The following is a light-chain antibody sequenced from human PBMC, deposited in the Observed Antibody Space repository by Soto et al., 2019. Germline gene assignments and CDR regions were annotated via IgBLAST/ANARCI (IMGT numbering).Light chain of an antibody. V-gene: IGKV3-15*01. J-gene: IGKJ5*01. Sequence: IVLTQSPATLSVSPGESATLSCRASQSIXSDFAWYDRKPGQAPRVLSXAQSTRATGIPARFIGSGSGKEFTLTLSSLQSEYFAVYYCQQYNNWPPSTFGQGTRLDIK. CDR3: QQYNNWPPST. CDR2: AQS. CDR1: QSIXSD.